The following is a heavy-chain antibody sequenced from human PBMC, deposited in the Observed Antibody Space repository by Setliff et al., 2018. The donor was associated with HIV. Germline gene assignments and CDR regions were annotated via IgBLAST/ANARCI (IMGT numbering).Heavy chain of an antibody. J-gene: IGHJ4*02. V-gene: IGHV1-69-2*01. CDR3: ARRYCSGGRCYLAFDY. Sequence: ASVKVSCKVSGYTFSDYYMHWVQQAPGKGPEWMGLIDPEDGETRYAEKFQGRVTITADMTTDTAYLHLRSLRSEDAAVYYCARRYCSGGRCYLAFDYWGQGTLVTVS. D-gene: IGHD2-15*01. CDR1: GYTFSDYY. CDR2: IDPEDGET.